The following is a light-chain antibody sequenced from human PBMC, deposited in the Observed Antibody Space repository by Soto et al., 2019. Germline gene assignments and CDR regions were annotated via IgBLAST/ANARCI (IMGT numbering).Light chain of an antibody. CDR1: QSISNS. V-gene: IGKV1-13*02. Sequence: AIHMTQSPASLSSSVLDIVTITCLASQSISNSLNWYQQKPGRAHELLIYKAYTLKSGVPSRFSGSGSGKEFTLTIRSLQPEDFETYYCQQLMSYQITVGQGTRLEIK. J-gene: IGKJ5*01. CDR3: QQLMSYQIT. CDR2: KAY.